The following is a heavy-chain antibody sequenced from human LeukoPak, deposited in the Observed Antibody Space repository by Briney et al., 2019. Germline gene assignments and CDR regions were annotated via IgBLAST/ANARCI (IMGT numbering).Heavy chain of an antibody. D-gene: IGHD4-23*01. V-gene: IGHV4-31*03. Sequence: SETLSLTCTVSGGSISSGGYYWTWIRQHPGKGLEWIGYIYYSGSTYFNPSLKTRVAMSVDTSKNQFSLKLSSVTAADTAVYYCARGHDGGLAYWGQGTLVTVSS. CDR3: ARGHDGGLAY. CDR2: IYYSGST. CDR1: GGSISSGGYY. J-gene: IGHJ4*02.